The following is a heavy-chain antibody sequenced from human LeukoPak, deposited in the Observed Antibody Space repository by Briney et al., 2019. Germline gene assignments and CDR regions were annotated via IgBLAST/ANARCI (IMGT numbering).Heavy chain of an antibody. Sequence: GGSLRLSCAASGFTFSSYAMSWVRQAPGKGLEWVSGISGSGGRTYYADSVKGRFTISRDNSKNTLYLQMNSLRAEDTAIYYCATLSSTYDILTGYPMLDYWGQGTLVTVSS. J-gene: IGHJ4*02. CDR1: GFTFSSYA. CDR2: ISGSGGRT. D-gene: IGHD3-9*01. CDR3: ATLSSTYDILTGYPMLDY. V-gene: IGHV3-23*01.